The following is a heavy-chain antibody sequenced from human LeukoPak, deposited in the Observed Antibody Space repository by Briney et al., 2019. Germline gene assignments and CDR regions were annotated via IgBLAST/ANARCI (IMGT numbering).Heavy chain of an antibody. V-gene: IGHV4-34*01. CDR3: ARGRGSSWLYYYYGMDV. J-gene: IGHJ6*02. Sequence: SSETLSLTCAGYGGSFSGYYWSWIRQPPGKGLEWIGEINHSGSTNYNPSLKSRVTISVDTSKNQFSLKLSSVTAADTAVYYCARGRGSSWLYYYYGMDVWGQGTTVTVSS. CDR1: GGSFSGYY. CDR2: INHSGST. D-gene: IGHD6-13*01.